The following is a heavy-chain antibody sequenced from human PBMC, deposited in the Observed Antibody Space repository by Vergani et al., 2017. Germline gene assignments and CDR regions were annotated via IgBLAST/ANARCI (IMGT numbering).Heavy chain of an antibody. CDR1: GGTFSSYA. CDR3: AGDGVIGSSNYYYGMDV. Sequence: QVQLVQSGAEVKKPGSSVKVSCKASGGTFSSYAISWVRQAPGQGLEWMGRIIPILGIANYAQKFQGRVTITADKSTSTAYMELSSLRSEDTAVYYCAGDGVIGSSNYYYGMDVWGQGTTVTVSS. CDR2: IIPILGIA. V-gene: IGHV1-69*04. J-gene: IGHJ6*02. D-gene: IGHD3-10*01.